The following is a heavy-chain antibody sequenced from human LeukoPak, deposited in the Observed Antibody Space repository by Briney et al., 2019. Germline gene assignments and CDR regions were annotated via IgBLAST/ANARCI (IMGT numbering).Heavy chain of an antibody. CDR2: ISSSSSSI. D-gene: IGHD6-13*01. Sequence: GGSLRLSCAVCGFTYSSYSMIWVRQAPGKGREGASSISSSSSSIYYANSMKGQFPISRDNAKNSLYLQMNSLRAEDTAVYYCAREGLAAALRRYGMDVWGQGTTVTVSS. CDR3: AREGLAAALRRYGMDV. V-gene: IGHV3-21*01. CDR1: GFTYSSYS. J-gene: IGHJ6*02.